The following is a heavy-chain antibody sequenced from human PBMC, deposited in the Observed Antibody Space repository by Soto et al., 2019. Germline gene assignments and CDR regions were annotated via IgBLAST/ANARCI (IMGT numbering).Heavy chain of an antibody. Sequence: QLQLQESGPGLVKPSETLSLTCTVSGGSISSSSYYWGWIRQPPGKGLEWIGSIYYSGSTYYNPPLKRRVPISVDTSTTQFSLTLSSVTAADTAVDYCARQRFGHYYGMDVWGQGTTVTVSS. CDR1: GGSISSSSYY. V-gene: IGHV4-39*01. J-gene: IGHJ6*02. CDR2: IYYSGST. D-gene: IGHD3-10*01. CDR3: ARQRFGHYYGMDV.